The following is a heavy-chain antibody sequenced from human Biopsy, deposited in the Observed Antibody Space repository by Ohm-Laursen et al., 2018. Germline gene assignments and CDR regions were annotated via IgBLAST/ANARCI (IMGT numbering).Heavy chain of an antibody. CDR1: GDAFLGYY. D-gene: IGHD3-3*01. Sequence: ASVKVSCKAFGDAFLGYYLHWVRQAPGQGLEWMGSIYPNSGDTDFAQKFQGRVSMTRGTSVSTAYLELSSLRSDDTAIYYCARDLLEWSLPSWGQGTLVTVSS. J-gene: IGHJ4*02. V-gene: IGHV1-2*02. CDR2: IYPNSGDT. CDR3: ARDLLEWSLPS.